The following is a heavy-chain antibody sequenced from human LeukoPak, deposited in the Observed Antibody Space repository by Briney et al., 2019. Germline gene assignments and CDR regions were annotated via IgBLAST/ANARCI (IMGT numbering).Heavy chain of an antibody. CDR1: GFIFSSYG. J-gene: IGHJ5*02. Sequence: GGSLRLSCAASGFIFSSYGMHWVRQAPGKGLEWVAFIRYDGSNKYYADSVKGRFTISRDNSKNTLDLQMNSLRAEDTAVYYCARDSDAGYNWNPNWFDPWGQGTLVTVSS. CDR2: IRYDGSNK. CDR3: ARDSDAGYNWNPNWFDP. V-gene: IGHV3-30*02. D-gene: IGHD1-20*01.